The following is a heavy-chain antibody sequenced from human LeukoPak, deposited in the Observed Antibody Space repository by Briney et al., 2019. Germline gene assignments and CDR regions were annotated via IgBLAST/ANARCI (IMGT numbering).Heavy chain of an antibody. CDR2: ISYNGST. CDR1: RGSISSYY. Sequence: SETLSLTCTVSRGSISSYYWSWIRQPPGEGLEWIGYISYNGSTNYNPSLKSRLTISVDTSKNQFSLKLRSVTAADPAVYFCARRGCNCTSAGGDSWGLGAMVTVSS. D-gene: IGHD2-8*01. V-gene: IGHV4-59*08. J-gene: IGHJ4*02. CDR3: ARRGCNCTSAGGDS.